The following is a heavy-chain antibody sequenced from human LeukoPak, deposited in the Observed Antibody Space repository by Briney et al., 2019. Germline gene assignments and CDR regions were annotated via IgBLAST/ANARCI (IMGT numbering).Heavy chain of an antibody. D-gene: IGHD5-12*01. CDR3: ARDHRLGRTGYDMPAD. CDR1: GYTFVDYY. CDR2: LNPRSGAT. J-gene: IGHJ4*02. Sequence: ASVKVSCKASGYTFVDYYMYWVRQASGQGCEWIGWLNPRSGATKYAQKFQARVTMTRDTSTSTGYMEVTRLTSDDTAVYYSARDHRLGRTGYDMPADWGQGTRVIVSS. V-gene: IGHV1-2*02.